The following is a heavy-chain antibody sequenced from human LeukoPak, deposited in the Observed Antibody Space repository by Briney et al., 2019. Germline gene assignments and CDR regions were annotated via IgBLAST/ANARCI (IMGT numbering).Heavy chain of an antibody. CDR2: ISFDGSNK. J-gene: IGHJ4*02. D-gene: IGHD3-9*01. Sequence: PGRSLRLSCAASGFTFSSYGMHWVRQAPGKGPEWVAVISFDGSNKYYADSVKGRFTISRDNSKNTLYLQMNSLRAEDTAVYYCARKYDILTGYDGYFDYWGQGTLVTVSS. V-gene: IGHV3-30*03. CDR1: GFTFSSYG. CDR3: ARKYDILTGYDGYFDY.